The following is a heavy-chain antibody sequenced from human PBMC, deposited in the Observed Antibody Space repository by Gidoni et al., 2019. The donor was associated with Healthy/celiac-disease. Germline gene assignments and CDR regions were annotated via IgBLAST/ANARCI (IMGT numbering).Heavy chain of an antibody. CDR2: ISGSGGST. CDR1: GFTFSSDA. CDR3: APGGRSGSYFFDY. D-gene: IGHD1-26*01. J-gene: IGHJ4*02. Sequence: EVQLLESGGGLVQPGGSLSLSCAAAGFTFSSDAMSWVRPAPGQGLGWVSAISGSGGSTYYADSVKGRFTISRDNSKNTLYLQMNSLRAEDTAVYYCAPGGRSGSYFFDYWGQGTLVTVSS. V-gene: IGHV3-23*01.